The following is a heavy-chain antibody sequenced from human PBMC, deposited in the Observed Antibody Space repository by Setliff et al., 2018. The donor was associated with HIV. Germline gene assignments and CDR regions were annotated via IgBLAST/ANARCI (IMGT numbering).Heavy chain of an antibody. CDR1: GLTFNNAW. CDR3: ATDNGPSYSMDI. Sequence: LRLSCVASGLTFNNAWMNWVRQAPGKGLEWLGRIKKSSDGGKTDDASPVKGRFTISRDDSKNTLYLQMNSLKIEDTAVYFCATDNGPSYSMDIWGQGTTVTVSS. V-gene: IGHV3-15*01. D-gene: IGHD2-21*01. CDR2: IKKSSDGGKT. J-gene: IGHJ6*02.